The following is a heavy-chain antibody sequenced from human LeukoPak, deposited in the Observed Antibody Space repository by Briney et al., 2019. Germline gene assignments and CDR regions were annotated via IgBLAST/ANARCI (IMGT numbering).Heavy chain of an antibody. CDR2: IYHSGST. Sequence: PSETLSLTCAVSGGSISSSNWWSWVRQPPGKGLEWIGEIYHSGSTNYNPSLKSRVTISVDKSKNQFSLKLSSVTAADTAVYYCARGRRSSSWYVNYMDVWGKGTTVTVSS. CDR1: GGSISSSNW. CDR3: ARGRRSSSWYVNYMDV. J-gene: IGHJ6*03. V-gene: IGHV4-4*02. D-gene: IGHD6-13*01.